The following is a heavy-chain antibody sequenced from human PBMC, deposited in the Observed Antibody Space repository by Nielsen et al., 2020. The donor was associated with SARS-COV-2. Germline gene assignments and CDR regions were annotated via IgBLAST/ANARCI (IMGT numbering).Heavy chain of an antibody. CDR1: GYTFTNYW. D-gene: IGHD3-9*01. Sequence: GESLKISCEGSGYTFTNYWIAWVRQMPGKGLEWMGIIYPGDSDTRYSPSFQGQVTISADKSISTAYLQWSSLKASDTAMYYCARLSHDYDILTGYYDYWGQGTLVTVSS. CDR3: ARLSHDYDILTGYYDY. J-gene: IGHJ4*02. V-gene: IGHV5-51*01. CDR2: IYPGDSDT.